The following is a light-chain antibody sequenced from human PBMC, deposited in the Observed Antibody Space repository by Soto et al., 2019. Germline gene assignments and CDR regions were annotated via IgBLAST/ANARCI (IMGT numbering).Light chain of an antibody. V-gene: IGKV3-11*01. Sequence: EIVMRQSPATLSVSPGERATLSCRASQSVSSNLAWYQQKPGQAPRLLIYDASNRATGIPARFSGSGSGTDFTLTISSLEPEDFAVYYCQQRSNWPPAITFGQGTRLEIK. CDR2: DAS. J-gene: IGKJ5*01. CDR3: QQRSNWPPAIT. CDR1: QSVSSN.